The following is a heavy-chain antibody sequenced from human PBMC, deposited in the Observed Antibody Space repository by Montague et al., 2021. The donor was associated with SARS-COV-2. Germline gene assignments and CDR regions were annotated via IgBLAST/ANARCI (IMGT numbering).Heavy chain of an antibody. D-gene: IGHD1-1*01. Sequence: SETLSLTCAVYGGSFSNCNWTWVRHCPGAGMELIWQSNNGGSTKYNPSLRSRVTISIDASKNQFSLKLTSVTAAVTAVYYCARAAPGYWGQGTLVTVSS. V-gene: IGHV4-34*01. CDR3: ARAAPGY. CDR1: GGSFSNCN. CDR2: SNNGGST. J-gene: IGHJ4*02.